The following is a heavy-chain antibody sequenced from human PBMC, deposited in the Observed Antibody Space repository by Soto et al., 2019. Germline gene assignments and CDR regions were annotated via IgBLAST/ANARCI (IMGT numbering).Heavy chain of an antibody. CDR1: GFTFSSYA. D-gene: IGHD6-19*01. CDR3: AKDRAVAGTVDY. CDR2: ISGSGGST. Sequence: EVQLLESGGGLVQPGGSLRLSCAASGFTFSSYAMSWLRQAPGKGLEWVSAISGSGGSTYYADSVKGRFTISRDNSKNTLYLQMNSLRAEDTAVYYCAKDRAVAGTVDYWGQGTLVTVSS. J-gene: IGHJ4*02. V-gene: IGHV3-23*01.